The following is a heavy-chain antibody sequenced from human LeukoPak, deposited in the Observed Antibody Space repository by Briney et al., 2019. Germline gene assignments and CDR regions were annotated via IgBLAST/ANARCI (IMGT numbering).Heavy chain of an antibody. CDR2: ISHDGSKK. J-gene: IGHJ4*02. Sequence: GRSLRLSCAASGFTFRSYGMHWVRKAPGKGLEWVAVISHDGSKKDYGDVVKGRFTISRDNSKNTIYLQMNSLRAEDTAVYYCVKDWGSFFASGSSYFDSWGQGTLVTVSS. D-gene: IGHD3-10*01. CDR3: VKDWGSFFASGSSYFDS. V-gene: IGHV3-30*18. CDR1: GFTFRSYG.